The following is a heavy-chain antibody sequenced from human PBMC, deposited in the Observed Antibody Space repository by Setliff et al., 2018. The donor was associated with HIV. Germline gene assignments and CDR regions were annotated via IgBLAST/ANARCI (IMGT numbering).Heavy chain of an antibody. Sequence: SETLSLTCTVSGGSISSSSYYWGWIRQPPGKGREWIGCIFYSGSANYNPSLRSPVAISVDTSKNQFSLKLTSVTAADTAVYYCAREDSSYHYFDYWGQGMLVTVSS. J-gene: IGHJ4*02. CDR3: AREDSSYHYFDY. D-gene: IGHD6-6*01. CDR2: IFYSGSA. V-gene: IGHV4-39*02. CDR1: GGSISSSSYY.